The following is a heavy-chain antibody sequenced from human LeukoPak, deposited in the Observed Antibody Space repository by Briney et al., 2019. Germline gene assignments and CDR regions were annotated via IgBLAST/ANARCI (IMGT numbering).Heavy chain of an antibody. CDR2: ISSSSSYK. CDR1: GFTFSSYS. J-gene: IGHJ4*02. CDR3: VRDTQFDY. Sequence: GGSLRLSCAASGFTFSSYSMNWVRQAPGKGLEWVSSISSSSSYKYYADSVKGRFTISRDNAKNSLYLQMNSLRAEDTAVYYCVRDTQFDYWGQGTLVTISS. V-gene: IGHV3-21*01.